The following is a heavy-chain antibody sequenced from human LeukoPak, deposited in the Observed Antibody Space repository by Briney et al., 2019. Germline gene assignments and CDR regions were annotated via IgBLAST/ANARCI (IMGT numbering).Heavy chain of an antibody. D-gene: IGHD3-22*01. CDR1: GFTFSSYA. V-gene: IGHV3-23*01. CDR2: ISGSGGST. CDR3: AIPPTYYYDSSGNYFDY. Sequence: GGSLRLSCAASGFTFSSYAMSWVRQAPGRGLEWASAISGSGGSTYYTDSVKGRFTISRDNSKNTLYLQMNSLRAEDTAVYYCAIPPTYYYDSSGNYFDYWGQGTLVTVSS. J-gene: IGHJ4*02.